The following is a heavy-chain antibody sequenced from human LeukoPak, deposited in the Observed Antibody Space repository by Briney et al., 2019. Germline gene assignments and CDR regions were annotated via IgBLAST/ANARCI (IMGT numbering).Heavy chain of an antibody. D-gene: IGHD3-22*01. V-gene: IGHV4-34*01. CDR2: INHSGST. CDR3: ARVVEGSDSSGYYLLY. Sequence: PSETLSLTCAVYGGSFSGYYWSWIRQAPGKGLEWMGEINHSGSTNDNPSLKSRLTISVDTSKNQFSLKLSSVTAADTAVYYCARVVEGSDSSGYYLLYWGQGTLVTVSS. J-gene: IGHJ4*02. CDR1: GGSFSGYY.